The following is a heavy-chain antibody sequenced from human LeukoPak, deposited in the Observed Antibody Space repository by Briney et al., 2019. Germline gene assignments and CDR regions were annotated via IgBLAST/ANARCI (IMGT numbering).Heavy chain of an antibody. Sequence: ASVKVSCKAPGYTFTSYYMHWVRQAPGQGLEWMGIIDPSGGSTSYAQKFQGRVTMARDTSTSTVYMELSSLRSEDTAVYYCAKDQTPTGGNFPSYYMDVWGKGTTVTVSS. CDR2: IDPSGGST. V-gene: IGHV1-46*03. CDR3: AKDQTPTGGNFPSYYMDV. CDR1: GYTFTSYY. J-gene: IGHJ6*03. D-gene: IGHD4-23*01.